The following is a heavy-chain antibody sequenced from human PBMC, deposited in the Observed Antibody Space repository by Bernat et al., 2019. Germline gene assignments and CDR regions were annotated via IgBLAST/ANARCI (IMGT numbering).Heavy chain of an antibody. CDR1: GFTFSSYG. J-gene: IGHJ4*02. CDR2: IRDGGSNK. CDR3: AKPKHHYDSSGVFDY. V-gene: IGHV3-30*02. Sequence: QVQLVESGGGVVQPGGSLRLSCAASGFTFSSYGMHWVRQAPGKGLEWVAFIRDGGSNKYYADSVKGRFTISRDNSKNTLYLQMNSLRAEDTAVYYYAKPKHHYDSSGVFDYWGQGTLVTVSS. D-gene: IGHD3-22*01.